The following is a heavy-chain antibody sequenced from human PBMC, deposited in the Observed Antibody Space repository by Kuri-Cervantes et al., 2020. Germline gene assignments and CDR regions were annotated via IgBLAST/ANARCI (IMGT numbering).Heavy chain of an antibody. V-gene: IGHV3-7*03. D-gene: IGHD2-15*01. Sequence: GESLKISCAASGFIFSNYWMSWVRQAPGKGLEWVANIKQDGSEKYYVDSVKGRFTISRDNSKNTLYLQMNSLRAEDTAVYYCAKDIPDIVVVVAATPLDYWGQGTLVTVSS. CDR3: AKDIPDIVVVVAATPLDY. CDR1: GFIFSNYW. J-gene: IGHJ4*02. CDR2: IKQDGSEK.